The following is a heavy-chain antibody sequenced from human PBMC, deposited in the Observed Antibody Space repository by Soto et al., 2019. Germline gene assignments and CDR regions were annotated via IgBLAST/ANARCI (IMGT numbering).Heavy chain of an antibody. J-gene: IGHJ3*02. Sequence: SETLSLTCTVSGCSISSYYWSWIRQPPGKGLEWIGYIYYSGSTNYNPSLKSRVTISVDTSKNQFSLKLSSVTAADTAVYYCARGRESSFFVGGDAFDIWGQGTMVNVSS. CDR1: GCSISSYY. CDR3: ARGRESSFFVGGDAFDI. CDR2: IYYSGST. V-gene: IGHV4-59*01. D-gene: IGHD2-2*01.